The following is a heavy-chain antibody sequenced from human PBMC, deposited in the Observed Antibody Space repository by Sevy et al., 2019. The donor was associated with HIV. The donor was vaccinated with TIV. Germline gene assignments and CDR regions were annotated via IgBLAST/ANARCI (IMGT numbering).Heavy chain of an antibody. Sequence: GGSLRLSCAASGFTFSSYAMSWVRQAPGKGLEWVSAISGSGGSTYYADSVKGRFTISRDNSKNTLYLQMNSLRAEDTAVYYCAKDRASGSYPPHDAFDIGGQGTMVTVSS. CDR3: AKDRASGSYPPHDAFDI. CDR1: GFTFSSYA. V-gene: IGHV3-23*01. J-gene: IGHJ3*02. D-gene: IGHD1-26*01. CDR2: ISGSGGST.